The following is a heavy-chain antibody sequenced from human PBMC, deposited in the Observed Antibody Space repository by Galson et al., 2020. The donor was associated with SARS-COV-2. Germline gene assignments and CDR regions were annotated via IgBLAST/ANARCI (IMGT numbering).Heavy chain of an antibody. CDR2: ISYSGST. V-gene: IGHV4-59*01. J-gene: IGHJ6*02. CDR1: DAPMSSYY. Sequence: ETSETLSLTCSVSDAPMSSYYWSWIRQPPGKGLEWIGYISYSGSTSYNPSLRSRVTISVDLSKTKLPLTVTSVTAADTAVYYCAGAPAPLYGDNYYYGMDVWGRGTTVTVSS. D-gene: IGHD4-17*01. CDR3: AGAPAPLYGDNYYYGMDV.